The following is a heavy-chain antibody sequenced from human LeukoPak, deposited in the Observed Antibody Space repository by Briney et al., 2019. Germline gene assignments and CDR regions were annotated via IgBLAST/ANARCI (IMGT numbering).Heavy chain of an antibody. V-gene: IGHV1-2*02. CDR3: ARRYSSGWYDAFGI. Sequence: ASVKVSCKASGYTFTVYYMHWVRQAPGQGLEWMGWINPNSGDTNYAQKFQGRVTMTRDTPISTAYMELSRLRSDDTAVYYCARRYSSGWYDAFGIWGQGTMVTVSS. D-gene: IGHD6-19*01. J-gene: IGHJ3*02. CDR1: GYTFTVYY. CDR2: INPNSGDT.